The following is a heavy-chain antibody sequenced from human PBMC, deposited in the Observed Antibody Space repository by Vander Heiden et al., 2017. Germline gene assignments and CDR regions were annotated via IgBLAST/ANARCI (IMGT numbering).Heavy chain of an antibody. V-gene: IGHV3-9*02. Sequence: EVPPAAPGGGLAQPGSFLRLSCVPSGFNSSAYPMRGVREAPGKGLEWVSGISKNSESIAYADAVKSGFTISRDNAKNSLSVQMNSLRGEDTALYYCAKGSYGSGSYKDGLDIWGQGTGVTVSS. CDR3: AKGSYGSGSYKDGLDI. CDR2: ISKNSESI. J-gene: IGHJ6*02. CDR1: GFNSSAYP. D-gene: IGHD3-10*01.